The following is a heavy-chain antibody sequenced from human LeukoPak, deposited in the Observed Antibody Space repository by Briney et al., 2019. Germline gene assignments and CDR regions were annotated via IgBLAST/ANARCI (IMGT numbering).Heavy chain of an antibody. CDR3: ARGVDYGGNGPFDY. V-gene: IGHV3-48*01. D-gene: IGHD4-23*01. CDR1: GFTFSSYS. J-gene: IGHJ4*02. Sequence: PGGSLRLSCAASGFTFSSYSMNWVRQAPGKGLEWVSYISSSSDTIYYADSVKGRFTISRDNSKNTLYLQMNSLRAEDTAVYYCARGVDYGGNGPFDYWGQGTLVTVSS. CDR2: ISSSSDTI.